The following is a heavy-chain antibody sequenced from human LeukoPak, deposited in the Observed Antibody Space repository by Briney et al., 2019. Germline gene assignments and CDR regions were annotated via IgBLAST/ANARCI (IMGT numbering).Heavy chain of an antibody. CDR2: INHSGST. CDR1: GGSFSGYY. Sequence: KPSETLSLTCAVYGGSFSGYYWSWLRQPPGKGLEWIGEINHSGSTNYDPSLKSRVTISVDKSKNQFSLKLSSVTAADTAVYYCAGYYGSGSGLDYWGQGTLVTVSS. J-gene: IGHJ4*02. CDR3: AGYYGSGSGLDY. V-gene: IGHV4-34*01. D-gene: IGHD3-10*01.